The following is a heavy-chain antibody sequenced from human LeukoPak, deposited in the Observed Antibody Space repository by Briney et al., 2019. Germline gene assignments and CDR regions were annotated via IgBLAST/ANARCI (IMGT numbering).Heavy chain of an antibody. J-gene: IGHJ4*02. Sequence: SETRSLTCTVSGGSISSSSYYWGWIRQPPGMGLGWIGSIYYSGSTYYDPSLKSRVTISVDTSKNQFSLKLRPVTAADTAVYYCARRTVTVTNFDYWGQGTLVTVSS. V-gene: IGHV4-39*01. CDR3: ARRTVTVTNFDY. CDR2: IYYSGST. CDR1: GGSISSSSYY. D-gene: IGHD4-17*01.